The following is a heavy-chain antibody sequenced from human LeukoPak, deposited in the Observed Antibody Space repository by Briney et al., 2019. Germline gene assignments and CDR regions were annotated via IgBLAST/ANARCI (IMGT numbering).Heavy chain of an antibody. CDR1: GYSIGSGYY. J-gene: IGHJ4*02. CDR2: IYHSGST. CDR3: ARGGPSGYSYGHYGDYFDY. V-gene: IGHV4-38-2*02. Sequence: PSETLSLTCTVSGYSIGSGYYWGWIRQPPGKGLEWIGSIYHSGSTYYNPSLKSRVTISVDTSKNQFSLKLSSVTAADTAVYYCARGGPSGYSYGHYGDYFDYWGQGTLVTVSS. D-gene: IGHD5-18*01.